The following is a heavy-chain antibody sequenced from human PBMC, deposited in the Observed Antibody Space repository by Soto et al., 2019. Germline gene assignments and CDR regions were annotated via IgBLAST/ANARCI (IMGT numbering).Heavy chain of an antibody. D-gene: IGHD6-6*01. V-gene: IGHV3-74*01. Sequence: EVQLVESGGGLVQPGGSLRLSCAASGFPFSSYWMHWVRQVPGKGLVWVSRINKDGSITTYADSVRGRFTVSRDNAKNTLYLQMKSLRVEDTAIYYCTRIGYSSSSLGIDYWGQGALVTVSS. J-gene: IGHJ4*02. CDR3: TRIGYSSSSLGIDY. CDR1: GFPFSSYW. CDR2: INKDGSIT.